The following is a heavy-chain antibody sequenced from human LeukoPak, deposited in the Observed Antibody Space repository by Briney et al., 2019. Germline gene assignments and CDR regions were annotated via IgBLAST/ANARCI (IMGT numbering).Heavy chain of an antibody. D-gene: IGHD1-26*01. CDR3: ARGRMGGATGVFDY. J-gene: IGHJ4*02. CDR1: GFTFSNYA. Sequence: GGSLRLSCAASGFTFSNYAMNWVRLSAGKGLEWVSAITDNGNTTYYADSVQGRFTISRDNAKNSLYLQMNSLRAEDTAVYYCARGRMGGATGVFDYWGQGTLVTVSS. V-gene: IGHV3-23*05. CDR2: ITDNGNTT.